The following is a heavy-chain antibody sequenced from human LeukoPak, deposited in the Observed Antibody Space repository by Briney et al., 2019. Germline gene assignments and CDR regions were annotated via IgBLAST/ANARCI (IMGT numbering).Heavy chain of an antibody. Sequence: PGGSLRLSCAASRFSVRTNYMAWVRQAPGKGLEWVSLIYNSDHTFYADSVKDRITISRDSSENTVFLQMNSLRAEDTAVYYCAKAAVAAGIFYIDYWGQGTLVTVSS. CDR1: RFSVRTNY. CDR3: AKAAVAAGIFYIDY. V-gene: IGHV3-66*01. J-gene: IGHJ4*02. CDR2: IYNSDHT. D-gene: IGHD6-19*01.